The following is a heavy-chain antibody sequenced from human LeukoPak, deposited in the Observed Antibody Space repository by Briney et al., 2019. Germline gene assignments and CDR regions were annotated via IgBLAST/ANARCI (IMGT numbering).Heavy chain of an antibody. J-gene: IGHJ4*02. CDR2: ISNDGNSK. CDR3: ARDRSGFYSVDH. V-gene: IGHV3-30*03. CDR1: GLTFSEHW. D-gene: IGHD5-12*01. Sequence: QTGGSLRLSCAASGLTFSEHWMTWVRQAPGKGLEWVALISNDGNSKDYADSVKGRFTLSGDNSKTTVYLQMNSLRAEDTAVYYCARDRSGFYSVDHWGQGTLVIVSS.